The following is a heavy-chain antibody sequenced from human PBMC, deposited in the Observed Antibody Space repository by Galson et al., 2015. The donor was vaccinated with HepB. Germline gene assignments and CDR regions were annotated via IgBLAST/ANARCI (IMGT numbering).Heavy chain of an antibody. CDR1: GFTFSDSF. Sequence: CATSGFTFSDSFMSWIRQAPGKGLEWVSFINPSGSYAKYADSVKGRFTISRDNAENSVYLQMNSLRAEDTAIYYCAREYYANPDHWGQGTQVTVSS. CDR2: INPSGSYA. J-gene: IGHJ5*02. D-gene: IGHD3-16*01. V-gene: IGHV3-11*06. CDR3: AREYYANPDH.